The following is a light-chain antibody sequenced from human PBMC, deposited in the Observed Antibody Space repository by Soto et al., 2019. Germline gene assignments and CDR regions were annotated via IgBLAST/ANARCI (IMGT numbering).Light chain of an antibody. Sequence: QSVLTQPPSVSGAPGQRVTISCTGSSSNIGEGYDVHWYQQLPGTAPKLLIYGNSNRPSGVPDRFSGSKSGTSASLAITGLQVEVEADYYCQSYDSSLSGSYVFGTGTKVTAL. J-gene: IGLJ1*01. CDR1: SSNIGEGYD. CDR2: GNS. V-gene: IGLV1-40*01. CDR3: QSYDSSLSGSYV.